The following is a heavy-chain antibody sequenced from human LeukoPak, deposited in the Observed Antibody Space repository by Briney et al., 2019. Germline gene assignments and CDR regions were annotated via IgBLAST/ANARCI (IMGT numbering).Heavy chain of an antibody. V-gene: IGHV4-59*01. J-gene: IGHJ2*01. D-gene: IGHD5-12*01. CDR2: IHYSGST. CDR3: ARDNYSDSGYDYGNWYFDL. Sequence: PSETLSLTCTVSGGSISSYYWSWIRQPPGKGLEWIGYIHYSGSTNYNPSLKSRVTISVDTSKNQFSLKLSSVTAADTAVYYCARDNYSDSGYDYGNWYFDLWGRGTLVTVSS. CDR1: GGSISSYY.